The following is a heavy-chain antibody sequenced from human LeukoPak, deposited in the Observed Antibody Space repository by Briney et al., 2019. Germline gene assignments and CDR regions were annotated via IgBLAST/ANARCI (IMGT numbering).Heavy chain of an antibody. V-gene: IGHV3-30*18. J-gene: IGHJ3*02. CDR2: ISYDGSNK. CDR3: AKPGIAVAGTTDLADAFDI. CDR1: GFTFSSYG. D-gene: IGHD6-19*01. Sequence: GGSLRLSCAASGFTFSSYGMHWVRQAPGKGLEWVAVISYDGSNKYYADSVKGRFTISRDNSKNTLYLQMNSLRAEDTAVYYCAKPGIAVAGTTDLADAFDIWGQGTMVTVSS.